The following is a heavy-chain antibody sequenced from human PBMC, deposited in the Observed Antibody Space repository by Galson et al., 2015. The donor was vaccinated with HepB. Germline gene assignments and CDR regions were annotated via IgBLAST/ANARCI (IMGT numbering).Heavy chain of an antibody. Sequence: SLRLSCAASGVTLNSYAMTWVRQAPGKGLEWVSAIGGYDDSTFYADSVKGRFTISRDNSTNTLYLQMNSLRAEDTALYYCAKEIHDFDVLFWYFDLWGRGTLVTVSS. J-gene: IGHJ2*01. V-gene: IGHV3-23*01. D-gene: IGHD2-21*02. CDR2: IGGYDDST. CDR1: GVTLNSYA. CDR3: AKEIHDFDVLFWYFDL.